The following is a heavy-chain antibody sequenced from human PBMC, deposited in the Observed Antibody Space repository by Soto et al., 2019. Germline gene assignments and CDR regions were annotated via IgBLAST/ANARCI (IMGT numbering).Heavy chain of an antibody. D-gene: IGHD3-22*01. CDR3: ARGHYYYTSGSDY. J-gene: IGHJ4*02. V-gene: IGHV3-74*01. Sequence: GGSLRLSCAASGFTFSSYWMHWVRQAPGKGLVWVSRINSDGSGTIYADSVKGRFSISRDNANNTLYLQMNGLRAGDTAVYYCARGHYYYTSGSDYWGQGTLVTVSS. CDR1: GFTFSSYW. CDR2: INSDGSGT.